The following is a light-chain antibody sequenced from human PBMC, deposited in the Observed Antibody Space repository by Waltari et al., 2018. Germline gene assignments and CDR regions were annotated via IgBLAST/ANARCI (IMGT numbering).Light chain of an antibody. CDR1: ILAKRY. Sequence: SYELTQPSSVSVSPGQTARLTCSGDILAKRYARWFQQKPGQAPVVGIYKDSERPSGIPERFSGSNSGTTVTLTISGAQVEDEADYYCYSAADNNRQVFGGGTKLTVL. CDR3: YSAADNNRQV. V-gene: IGLV3-27*01. CDR2: KDS. J-gene: IGLJ3*02.